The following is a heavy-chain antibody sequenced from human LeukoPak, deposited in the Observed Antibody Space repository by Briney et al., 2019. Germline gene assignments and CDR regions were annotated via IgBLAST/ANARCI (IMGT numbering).Heavy chain of an antibody. J-gene: IGHJ4*02. V-gene: IGHV3-48*01. Sequence: GGSLRLSCAASGFTFSTYSMNWVRQAPGKGLEWVSYISSSSSTIYYADSVKGRFTISRDNAKNSLYLQMNSLRAEDTAVYYCARGSTYFDSSGQVPFDYWGQGTLVTVSS. CDR1: GFTFSTYS. CDR2: ISSSSSTI. D-gene: IGHD3-22*01. CDR3: ARGSTYFDSSGQVPFDY.